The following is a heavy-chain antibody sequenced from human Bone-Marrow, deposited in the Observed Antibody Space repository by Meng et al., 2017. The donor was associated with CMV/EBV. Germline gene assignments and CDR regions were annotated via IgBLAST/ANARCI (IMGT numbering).Heavy chain of an antibody. CDR1: GFTFSSYG. V-gene: IGHV3-30*02. J-gene: IGHJ6*02. CDR3: ARGWGTALPYYYYGMDV. Sequence: GESLKISCAASGFTFSSYGMHWVRQAPGKGLEWVAFIRYDGSNKYYADSVKGRFTISRDNSKNTLYLQMNSLRAEDTAVYYCARGWGTALPYYYYGMDVWGQRTTVTVSS. D-gene: IGHD3-16*01. CDR2: IRYDGSNK.